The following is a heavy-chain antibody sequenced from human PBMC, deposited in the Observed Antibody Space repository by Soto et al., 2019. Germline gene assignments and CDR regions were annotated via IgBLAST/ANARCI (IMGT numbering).Heavy chain of an antibody. CDR1: GDSVSSNSAA. D-gene: IGHD6-13*01. CDR3: ARDHPSIAAAGYYYYGMDV. V-gene: IGHV6-1*01. J-gene: IGHJ6*02. CDR2: TYYRSKWYN. Sequence: SQTLSLTCAISGDSVSSNSAAWNWIRQSPSRGLEWLGRTYYRSKWYNDYAVSVKSRITINPDTSKNQFSLQLNSVTPEDTAVYYCARDHPSIAAAGYYYYGMDVWGQGTTVTVSS.